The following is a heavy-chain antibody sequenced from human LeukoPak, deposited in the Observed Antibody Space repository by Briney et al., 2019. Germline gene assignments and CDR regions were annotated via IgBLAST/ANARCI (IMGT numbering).Heavy chain of an antibody. V-gene: IGHV3-7*01. CDR1: GFSISTYW. D-gene: IGHD1-26*01. J-gene: IGHJ3*02. Sequence: PGGSLRLSCAASGFSISTYWMTWVRQSPGKGLERVANLKEDGSEKVYVDSVKGRFTISRDNAKNSLYLQMNTLRVDDSAIYYCARDPYGGTYGAFDIWGRGTMVSISS. CDR3: ARDPYGGTYGAFDI. CDR2: LKEDGSEK.